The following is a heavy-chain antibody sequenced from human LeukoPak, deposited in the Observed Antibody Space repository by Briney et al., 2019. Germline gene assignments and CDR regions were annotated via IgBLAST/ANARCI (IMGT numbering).Heavy chain of an antibody. V-gene: IGHV3-73*01. D-gene: IGHD3-10*01. Sequence: GGSLRLSCAASGFTFSGSAMHWFRQASGKGLEWVGRIRRKANSYSTAYAASVKGRFTISRDDSKNTAYLQMNSLKTEDTAVYYCTSPSGRGVQNWFDPWGQGTLVTVSS. J-gene: IGHJ5*02. CDR2: IRRKANSYST. CDR3: TSPSGRGVQNWFDP. CDR1: GFTFSGSA.